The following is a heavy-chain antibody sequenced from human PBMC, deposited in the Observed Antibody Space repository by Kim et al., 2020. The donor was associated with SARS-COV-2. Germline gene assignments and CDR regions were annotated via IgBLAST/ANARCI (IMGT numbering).Heavy chain of an antibody. V-gene: IGHV4-39*01. D-gene: IGHD3-10*01. Sequence: SETLSLTCTVSGGSISSSSYYWGWIRQPPGKGLEWIGSIYYSGSTYYNPSLKSRVTISVDTSKNQFSLKLSSVTAADTAVYYCARQAIRCGELLSDYYYYYGMDVWSQGTTVTVSS. CDR3: ARQAIRCGELLSDYYYYYGMDV. CDR1: GGSISSSSYY. CDR2: IYYSGST. J-gene: IGHJ6*02.